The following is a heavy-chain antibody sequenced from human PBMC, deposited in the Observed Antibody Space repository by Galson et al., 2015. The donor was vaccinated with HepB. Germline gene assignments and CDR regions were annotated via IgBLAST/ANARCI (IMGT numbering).Heavy chain of an antibody. CDR1: GYTFTSYG. J-gene: IGHJ3*02. CDR2: ISAYNGNT. CDR3: ARKGRYYDSSGYYYDAFDI. Sequence: SVKVSCRASGYTFTSYGISWVRQAPGQGLEWMGWISAYNGNTNYAQKLQGRVTMTTDTSTSTAYMELRSLRSDDTAVYYCARKGRYYDSSGYYYDAFDIWGQGTMVTVSS. V-gene: IGHV1-18*04. D-gene: IGHD3-22*01.